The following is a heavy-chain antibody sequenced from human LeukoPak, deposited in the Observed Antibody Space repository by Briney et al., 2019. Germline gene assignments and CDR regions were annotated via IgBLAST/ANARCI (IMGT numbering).Heavy chain of an antibody. CDR3: AGGEGGPFDY. J-gene: IGHJ4*02. Sequence: SETLSLTCTVSGGSISSYYLSWIRQPPGKGLEWIGYIYYSGSTNYNPSLKSRVTISVDTSKNQFSLKLSSVTAADTAVYYCAGGEGGPFDYWGQGTLVTVSS. V-gene: IGHV4-59*01. CDR2: IYYSGST. D-gene: IGHD2-15*01. CDR1: GGSISSYY.